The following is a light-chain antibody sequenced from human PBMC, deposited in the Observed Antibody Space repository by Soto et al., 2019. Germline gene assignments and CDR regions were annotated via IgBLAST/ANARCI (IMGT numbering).Light chain of an antibody. CDR1: SSDVGGYNY. Sequence: QSVLTQPASVSGSPVQSITISCTGTSSDVGGYNYVSWYQQHPGKAPKLMIYEVSNRPSGVSNRFSGSKSGNTASLTISGLQAEDEADYYCSSYTSSSTSRVFGTGTKVTVL. V-gene: IGLV2-14*01. J-gene: IGLJ1*01. CDR2: EVS. CDR3: SSYTSSSTSRV.